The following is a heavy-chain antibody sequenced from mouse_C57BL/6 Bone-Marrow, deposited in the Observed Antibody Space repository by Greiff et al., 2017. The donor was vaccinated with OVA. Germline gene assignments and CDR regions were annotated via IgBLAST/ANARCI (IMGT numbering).Heavy chain of an antibody. J-gene: IGHJ4*01. CDR3: ARIYNGSSYDDAMDY. D-gene: IGHD1-1*01. CDR2: IWWDDDK. Sequence: QVTLKVSGPGILQPSQTLSLTCSFSGFSLSTFGMGVGWIRPPSGKGLEWLAHIWWDDDKYYNPALKSRLTISKDPSKNQVFLKIAHVDTADTSTYYCARIYNGSSYDDAMDYWGQGTSVTVSS. CDR1: GFSLSTFGMG. V-gene: IGHV8-8*01.